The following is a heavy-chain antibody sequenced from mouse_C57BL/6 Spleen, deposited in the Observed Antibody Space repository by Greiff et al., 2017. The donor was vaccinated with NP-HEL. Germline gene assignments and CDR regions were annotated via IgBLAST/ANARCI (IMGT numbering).Heavy chain of an antibody. J-gene: IGHJ3*01. CDR1: GFTFSSYA. D-gene: IGHD1-1*01. CDR3: ARDGSSPPCAY. V-gene: IGHV5-4*01. Sequence: EVQLVESGGGLVKPGGSLKLSCAASGFTFSSYAMSWVRQTPEKRLEWVATISDGGSYTYYPDNVKGRFTISRDNAKNNLYLQMSHLKSEDTAMYYCARDGSSPPCAYWGQGTLVTVSA. CDR2: ISDGGSYT.